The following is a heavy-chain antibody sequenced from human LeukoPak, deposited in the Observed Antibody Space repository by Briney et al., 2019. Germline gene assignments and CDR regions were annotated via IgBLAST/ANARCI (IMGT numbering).Heavy chain of an antibody. J-gene: IGHJ5*02. CDR1: GYTFSSYG. Sequence: EASVKVSCKASGYTFSSYGISWVRQAPGQGLEWMAWISAYNGNTNYAQKFQGRVTMTRDTSISTAYMELSRLRSDDTAVYYCARGGAAAGTSDWFDPWGQGTLVTVSS. CDR3: ARGGAAAGTSDWFDP. D-gene: IGHD6-13*01. V-gene: IGHV1-18*01. CDR2: ISAYNGNT.